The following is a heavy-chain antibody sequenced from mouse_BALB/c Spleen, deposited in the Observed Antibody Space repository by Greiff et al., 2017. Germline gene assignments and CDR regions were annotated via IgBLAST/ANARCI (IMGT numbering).Heavy chain of an antibody. CDR3: ARGDFWDWYFDV. J-gene: IGHJ1*01. V-gene: IGHV3-6*02. CDR2: ISYDGSN. Sequence: EVKLVESGPGLVKPSQSLSLTCSVTGYSITSGYYWNWIRQFPGNKLEWMGYISYDGSNNYNPSLKNRISITRDTSKNQFFLKLNSVTTEDTATYYCARGDFWDWYFDVWGAGTTVTVSS. D-gene: IGHD4-1*01. CDR1: GYSITSGYY.